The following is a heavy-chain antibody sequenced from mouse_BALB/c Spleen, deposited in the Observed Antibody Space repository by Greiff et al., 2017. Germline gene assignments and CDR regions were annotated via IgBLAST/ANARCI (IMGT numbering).Heavy chain of an antibody. CDR1: GYTFTEYT. J-gene: IGHJ4*01. Sequence: EVKLMESGPELVKPGASVKISCKTSGYTFTEYTMHWVKQSHGKSLEWIGGINPNNGGTSYNQKFKGKATLTVDKSSSTAYMELRSLTSEDSAVYYCARSTYYYGSSYYAMDYWGQGTSVTVSS. CDR2: INPNNGGT. CDR3: ARSTYYYGSSYYAMDY. D-gene: IGHD1-1*01. V-gene: IGHV1-18*01.